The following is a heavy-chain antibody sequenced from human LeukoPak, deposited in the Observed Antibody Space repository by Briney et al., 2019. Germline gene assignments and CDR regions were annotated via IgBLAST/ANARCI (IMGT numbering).Heavy chain of an antibody. CDR2: IYSGGST. Sequence: GGSLRLSCAASGFTVSSNYMSWVRQAPGKGLEWVSVIYSGGSTYYADSVKGRFTISRDNSKKTLYLQMNSLRAEDTAVYYCASTNSSWFNYYYGMDVWGQGTTVTVSS. J-gene: IGHJ6*02. CDR3: ASTNSSWFNYYYGMDV. D-gene: IGHD6-13*01. CDR1: GFTVSSNY. V-gene: IGHV3-66*01.